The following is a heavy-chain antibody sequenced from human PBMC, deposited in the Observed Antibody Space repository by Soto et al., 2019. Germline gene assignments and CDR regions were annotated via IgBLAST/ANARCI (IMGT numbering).Heavy chain of an antibody. CDR3: AKCAGSGWYPDY. V-gene: IGHV3-23*01. CDR2: ISGSGANT. D-gene: IGHD6-19*01. J-gene: IGHJ4*02. CDR1: GFTFSSYA. Sequence: EVQLLESAGGLVQPGGSLSLSCAASGFTFSSYAMRWVRQAPGKGLAWVSAISGSGANTYYADSVKGRFTISRDNSKNTLFLQLNSLRAEDTAVYYCAKCAGSGWYPDYWGQGTLVTVSS.